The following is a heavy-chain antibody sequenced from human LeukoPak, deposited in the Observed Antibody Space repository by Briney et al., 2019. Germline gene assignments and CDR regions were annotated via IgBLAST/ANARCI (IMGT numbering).Heavy chain of an antibody. CDR2: IIPIFGTA. CDR1: GGTFSSYA. J-gene: IGHJ5*02. Sequence: AASVKVSCKASGGTFSSYAISWVRQAPGQGLEWMGGIIPIFGTANYAQKFQGRVTITADESTSTAYMELSSLRSEDTAVYYCARKQQTRFDPWGQGTLVTVSS. D-gene: IGHD6-13*01. CDR3: ARKQQTRFDP. V-gene: IGHV1-69*13.